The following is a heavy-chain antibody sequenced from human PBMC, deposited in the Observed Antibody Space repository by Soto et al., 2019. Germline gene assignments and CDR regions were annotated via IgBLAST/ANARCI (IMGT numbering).Heavy chain of an antibody. Sequence: QLQLQESGPGLVKPSETLSLTCTVSGGSISSSSYYWGWIRQPPGKGLEWIGSIYYSGSTYYNPSLKSRVTIHVDTSKNQFSLKMSSVTAADTAVYYCARTPSATNWFDPWGQGTLVTVSS. D-gene: IGHD1-26*01. CDR1: GGSISSSSYY. V-gene: IGHV4-39*01. J-gene: IGHJ5*02. CDR3: ARTPSATNWFDP. CDR2: IYYSGST.